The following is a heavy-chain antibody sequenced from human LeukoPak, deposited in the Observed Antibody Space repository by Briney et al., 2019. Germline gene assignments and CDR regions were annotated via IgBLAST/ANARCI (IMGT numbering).Heavy chain of an antibody. CDR3: AKVERITMSGNWFDP. J-gene: IGHJ5*02. CDR1: GFTFSSYA. D-gene: IGHD3-22*01. Sequence: GGSLRLSCAASGFTFSSYAMSWVRQAPGKGLEWVSAISGSGGSTYYADSVKGRFTISRDNSKNTLYLQMNNLRAEDTAVYYCAKVERITMSGNWFDPWGQGTLVTVSS. CDR2: ISGSGGST. V-gene: IGHV3-23*01.